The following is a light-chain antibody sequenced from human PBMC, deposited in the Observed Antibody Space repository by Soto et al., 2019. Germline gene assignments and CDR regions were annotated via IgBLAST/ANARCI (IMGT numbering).Light chain of an antibody. Sequence: DIVMTQSPDSLAVSLGERATINCKSSQSVLYSSNNKKYLAWYQQKPGQSPKLLIYWASTRESGVPDRFSGSGSGTDFTVTVSSLQAEDVAVYYCQQCYDAPQTFGQGTKVEI. V-gene: IGKV4-1*01. J-gene: IGKJ1*01. CDR3: QQCYDAPQT. CDR2: WAS. CDR1: QSVLYSSNNKKY.